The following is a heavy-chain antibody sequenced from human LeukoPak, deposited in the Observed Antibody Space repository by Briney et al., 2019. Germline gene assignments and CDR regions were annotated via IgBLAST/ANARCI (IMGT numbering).Heavy chain of an antibody. CDR1: GFTFSSYE. J-gene: IGHJ4*02. CDR3: ASSRYDSSGYYGIIAY. D-gene: IGHD3-22*01. Sequence: GGSLRLSCAASGFTFSSYEMNWVRQAPGKGLEWVSSITRSSNYIYYADSVKGRFTISRDNAKNSLYLQMNSLRAEDTAVYYCASSRYDSSGYYGIIAYWGQGTLVTVSS. CDR2: ITRSSNYI. V-gene: IGHV3-21*01.